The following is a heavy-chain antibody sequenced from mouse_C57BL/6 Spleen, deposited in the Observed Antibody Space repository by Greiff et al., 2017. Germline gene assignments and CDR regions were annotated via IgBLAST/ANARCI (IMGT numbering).Heavy chain of an antibody. CDR1: GFTFSDYG. Sequence: EVKVVESGGGLVKPGGSLKLSCAASGFTFSDYGMHWVRQAPEKGLEWVAYISSGSSTIYYADTVKGRFTISRDNAKNTLFLQMNSLRSEDTAMYYCARHGSSGYFDVWGTGTTVTVSS. D-gene: IGHD1-1*01. J-gene: IGHJ1*03. V-gene: IGHV5-17*01. CDR2: ISSGSSTI. CDR3: ARHGSSGYFDV.